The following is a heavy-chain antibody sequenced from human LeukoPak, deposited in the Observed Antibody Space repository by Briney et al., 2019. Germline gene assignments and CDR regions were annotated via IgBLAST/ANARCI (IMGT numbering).Heavy chain of an antibody. V-gene: IGHV3-23*01. CDR2: ISGSGGST. CDR1: GFTFSSYA. J-gene: IGHJ4*02. D-gene: IGHD5-12*01. CDR3: GSDGGYGQTDY. Sequence: PGGSLRLSCAASGFTFSSYAMSWVRQAPGKGLEWVSAISGSGGSTYYADSVKGRFTISRDNSENTLYLQMNSLRAEDTAVYYCGSDGGYGQTDYWGQGTLVTVSS.